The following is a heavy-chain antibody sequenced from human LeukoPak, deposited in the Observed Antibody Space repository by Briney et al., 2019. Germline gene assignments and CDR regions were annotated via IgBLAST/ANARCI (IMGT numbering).Heavy chain of an antibody. Sequence: GSLRLSCAASGFTFSSYSMNWVRQAPGKGLEGVSSISSSSSYIYYADSVKGRFTISRDNAKNSLYLQMNSLRAEDTAVYYCARDRFYYGSGSYWYWGQGTLVTVSS. CDR2: ISSSSSYI. CDR1: GFTFSSYS. J-gene: IGHJ4*02. V-gene: IGHV3-21*01. D-gene: IGHD3-10*01. CDR3: ARDRFYYGSGSYWY.